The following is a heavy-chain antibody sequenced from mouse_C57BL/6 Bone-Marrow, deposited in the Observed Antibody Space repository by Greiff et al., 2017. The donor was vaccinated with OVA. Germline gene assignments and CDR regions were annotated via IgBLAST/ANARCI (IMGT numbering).Heavy chain of an antibody. CDR2: ISSGSSTI. CDR3: ARRDYGLSYWYFDV. V-gene: IGHV5-17*01. CDR1: GFTFSDYG. Sequence: DVMLVESGGGLVKPGGSLKLSCAASGFTFSDYGMHWVRLAPEKGLEWVAYISSGSSTIYSADTVKGRFTISRDNAKNTLFLQMTSLRAEDTAMYYCARRDYGLSYWYFDVWGTGTTVTVSS. D-gene: IGHD2-4*01. J-gene: IGHJ1*03.